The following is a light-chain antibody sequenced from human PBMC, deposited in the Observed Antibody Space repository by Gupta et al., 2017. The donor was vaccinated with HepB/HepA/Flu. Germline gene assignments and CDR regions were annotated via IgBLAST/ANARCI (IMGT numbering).Light chain of an antibody. CDR2: KAT. CDR1: QSVSSW. CDR3: QQGSR. J-gene: IGKJ2*04. V-gene: IGKV1-5*03. Sequence: DIQMAQSPSTLSASVGDIVTITCRASQSVSSWLAWYQQKPGKAPKLLIYKATSLESGVPPRFSGSASGTEFTLTISSLQLDDFATYYCQQGSRFGQGTKLENK.